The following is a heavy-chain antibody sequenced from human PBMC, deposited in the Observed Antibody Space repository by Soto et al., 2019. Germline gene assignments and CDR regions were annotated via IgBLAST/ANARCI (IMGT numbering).Heavy chain of an antibody. Sequence: QVQLQESGPGLVKPSETLSLTCTVSGDSNSPYYWNWIRQPAGKGLEWIGRIFTRGSTNYNPSLKSRVTRSLDTSKNQFSLEMRSVTAADTAVYYCAREAPLVRGVTFDSWGQGTLVTVSS. CDR1: GDSNSPYY. J-gene: IGHJ4*02. V-gene: IGHV4-4*07. CDR3: AREAPLVRGVTFDS. CDR2: IFTRGST. D-gene: IGHD3-10*01.